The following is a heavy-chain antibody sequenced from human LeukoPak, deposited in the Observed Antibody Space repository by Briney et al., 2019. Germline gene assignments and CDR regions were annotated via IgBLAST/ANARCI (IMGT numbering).Heavy chain of an antibody. CDR3: AXXXYXSSXFSP. D-gene: IGHD3-22*01. CDR1: GGTFSSYA. V-gene: IGHV1-69*05. Sequence: ASVKVSCKASGGTFSSYAISWVRQAPGQGLEWMGGIIPIFGTANYAQKFQGRVTITTDESTSTAYMELSSPRSEDTAVYYCAXXXYXSSXFSPXGQGTLVTXXS. J-gene: IGHJ5*02. CDR2: IIPIFGTA.